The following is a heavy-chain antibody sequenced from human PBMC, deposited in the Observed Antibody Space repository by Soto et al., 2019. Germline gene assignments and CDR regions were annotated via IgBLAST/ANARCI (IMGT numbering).Heavy chain of an antibody. CDR2: IKSSGDIT. D-gene: IGHD7-27*01. V-gene: IGHV1-46*01. J-gene: IGHJ4*02. CDR1: GYTFSTYH. Sequence: QVQLVQSGAEVTKPGASVKISCKTSGYTFSTYHMHWVRLAPGQGLEWVGIIKSSGDITLYAQKYQGRVTMSKDTYTSSVYMEVSSLRSEDTAVYYCAREPPNTSLFDCWGQGTQVNVSS. CDR3: AREPPNTSLFDC.